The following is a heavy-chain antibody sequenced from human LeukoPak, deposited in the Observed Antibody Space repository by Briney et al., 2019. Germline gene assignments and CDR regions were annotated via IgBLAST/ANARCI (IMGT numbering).Heavy chain of an antibody. D-gene: IGHD4-17*01. V-gene: IGHV4-34*01. CDR3: ARIRWIPPTVTRRYYFDY. Sequence: SETLSLTCAVYGGSFSGYYWSWIGQPPGKGVEWIGEINHSGSTNYNPSLKSRVTISVDTSKNQFSLKLSSVTAADTAVYYCARIRWIPPTVTRRYYFDYWGQGTLVTVSS. J-gene: IGHJ4*02. CDR1: GGSFSGYY. CDR2: INHSGST.